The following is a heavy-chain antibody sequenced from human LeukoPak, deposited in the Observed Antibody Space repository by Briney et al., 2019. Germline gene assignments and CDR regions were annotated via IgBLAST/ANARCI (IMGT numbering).Heavy chain of an antibody. CDR1: GFTFSSYG. V-gene: IGHV3-30*03. D-gene: IGHD2-15*01. Sequence: PGGSLRLSCAASGFTFSSYGMHWVRQAPGKGLEWVAVISYDGSIEYYADSVKGRFTISRDNSKNTLYLQMNSLRVEDTAVYYCARVGCTGGSCLAYNYYAMDVWGQGTTVTVSS. CDR2: ISYDGSIE. CDR3: ARVGCTGGSCLAYNYYAMDV. J-gene: IGHJ6*02.